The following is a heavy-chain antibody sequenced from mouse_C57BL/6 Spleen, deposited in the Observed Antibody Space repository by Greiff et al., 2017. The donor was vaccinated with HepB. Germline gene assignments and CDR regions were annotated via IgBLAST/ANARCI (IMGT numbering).Heavy chain of an antibody. V-gene: IGHV1-59*01. CDR2: IDPSDSYT. J-gene: IGHJ4*01. D-gene: IGHD1-2*01. CDR1: GYTFTSYW. CDR3: ASPTTAYAMDY. Sequence: VQLQQPGAELVRPGTSVKLSCKASGYTFTSYWMHWVKQRPGQGLEWIGVIDPSDSYTNYNQKFKGKATLTVDTSSSTAYMQLSSLTSEDSAVYYCASPTTAYAMDYWGQGTSVTVSS.